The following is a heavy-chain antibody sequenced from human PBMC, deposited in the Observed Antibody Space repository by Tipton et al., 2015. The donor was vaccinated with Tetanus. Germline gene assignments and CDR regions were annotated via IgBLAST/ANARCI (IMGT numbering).Heavy chain of an antibody. D-gene: IGHD7-27*01. CDR3: ARGGKLGLGYFDL. Sequence: LRLSCNVSGDSISSYYWNWIRQPAGKGLEWIGRFYTTGSTIYNPSLRSRVPMSVDTSKNQFSLTRSSVTAADTAVYYCARGGKLGLGYFDLWGRGSLVTVSS. CDR1: GDSISSYY. V-gene: IGHV4-4*07. J-gene: IGHJ2*01. CDR2: FYTTGST.